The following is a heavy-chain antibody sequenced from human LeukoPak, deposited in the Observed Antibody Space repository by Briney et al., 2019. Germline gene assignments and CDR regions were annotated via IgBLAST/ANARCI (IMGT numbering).Heavy chain of an antibody. J-gene: IGHJ3*02. CDR3: ATKKTPYGEYFGSAFDI. CDR2: INGDESST. CDR1: AFTFNTYW. D-gene: IGHD4-17*01. Sequence: GGSLRLSCAASAFTFNTYWMHWVRQVPGRGLEWVSRINGDESSTNYADSVKGRFTISRDNSKNTLYLQMNSLRAEDTAVYYCATKKTPYGEYFGSAFDIWGQGTMVTVSS. V-gene: IGHV3-74*01.